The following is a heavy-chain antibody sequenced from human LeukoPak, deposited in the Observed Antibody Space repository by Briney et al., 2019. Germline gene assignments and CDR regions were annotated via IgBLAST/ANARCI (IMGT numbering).Heavy chain of an antibody. J-gene: IGHJ5*02. CDR2: IYSSGST. V-gene: IGHV4-4*07. CDR3: ARDLLQSSWPNCFGP. Sequence: SETLSLTCTVSGVSISSYYWTWIRQPAGKGLEWIGRIYSSGSTNYNPSLKSRVTMSVDTSKNQFFLKLSSVTAADTAMYYCARDLLQSSWPNCFGPWGQGTLVTVSS. CDR1: GVSISSYY. D-gene: IGHD2-2*01.